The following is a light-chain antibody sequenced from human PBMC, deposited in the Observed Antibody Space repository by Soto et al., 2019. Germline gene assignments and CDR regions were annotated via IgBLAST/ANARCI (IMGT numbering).Light chain of an antibody. V-gene: IGLV2-14*01. CDR2: DVS. Sequence: QSALTQPASVSGSPGQSITISCTGISSDVGGYNYVSWYQQHPGKAPKLMIYDVSNRPSGVSNRFSGSKSGNTASLTISGLQAEDEADYYCSSYTSSSTFVFGGGTQLTVL. CDR1: SSDVGGYNY. CDR3: SSYTSSSTFV. J-gene: IGLJ3*02.